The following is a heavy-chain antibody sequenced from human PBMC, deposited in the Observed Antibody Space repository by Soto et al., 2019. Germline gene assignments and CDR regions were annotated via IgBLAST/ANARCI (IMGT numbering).Heavy chain of an antibody. J-gene: IGHJ4*02. CDR3: AKRRGAGGHFDY. V-gene: IGHV3-23*01. CDR2: VSIGGST. D-gene: IGHD2-15*01. CDR1: GFTFSSYA. Sequence: LRLSCAASGFTFSSYAMGWVRQGPGKGLEWVAVVSIGGSTHYADSVRGRFTISRDNSKNTLSLQMNSLTAEDTAVYFCAKRRGAGGHFDYWGQGALVTVS.